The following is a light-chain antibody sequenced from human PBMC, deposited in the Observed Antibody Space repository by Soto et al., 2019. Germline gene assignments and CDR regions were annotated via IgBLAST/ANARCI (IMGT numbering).Light chain of an antibody. CDR1: QSVNTNY. CDR2: GVS. V-gene: IGKV3-20*01. Sequence: EIVLTQSPGTLSLSPGERATHTCRASQSVNTNYLAWHQQKPGQVPRLLIYGVSFRATGIPDRFSGSGSGTDFPLTISRLEPEDFAVYYCQQYGSLPYTFGQGTKVDIK. J-gene: IGKJ2*01. CDR3: QQYGSLPYT.